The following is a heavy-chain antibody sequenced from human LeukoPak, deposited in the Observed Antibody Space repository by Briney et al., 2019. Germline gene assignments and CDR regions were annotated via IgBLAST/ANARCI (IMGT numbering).Heavy chain of an antibody. CDR2: IFYGGSP. D-gene: IGHD6-13*01. V-gene: IGHV4-59*12. Sequence: AETLSLNCTVSRDCISSYYWSWIRQPPGKGLEGIENIFYGGSPNYSPSLKSRVTTSFDTSKNQFSLKLSFVTTADTAVYYCARVGHIVAAGTYDYWGQGTLVTVSS. J-gene: IGHJ4*02. CDR1: RDCISSYY. CDR3: ARVGHIVAAGTYDY.